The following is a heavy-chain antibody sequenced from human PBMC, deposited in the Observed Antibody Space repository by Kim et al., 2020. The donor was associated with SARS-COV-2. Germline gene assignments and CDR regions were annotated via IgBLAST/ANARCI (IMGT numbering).Heavy chain of an antibody. CDR1: GGTFSSYA. Sequence: SVKVSCKASGGTFSSYAISWVRQAPGQGLEWMGGIIPIFGTANYAQKFQGRVTITADESTSTAYMELSSLRSEDTAVYYCAREKGAYCGGDCYFDYWGQGTLVTVSS. CDR3: AREKGAYCGGDCYFDY. V-gene: IGHV1-69*13. CDR2: IIPIFGTA. D-gene: IGHD2-21*02. J-gene: IGHJ4*02.